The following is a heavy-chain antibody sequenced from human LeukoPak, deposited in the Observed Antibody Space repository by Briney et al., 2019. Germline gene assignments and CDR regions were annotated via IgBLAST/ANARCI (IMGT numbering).Heavy chain of an antibody. J-gene: IGHJ4*02. CDR1: GSTFSSYG. D-gene: IGHD3-22*01. CDR2: ISSSSSTI. V-gene: IGHV3-48*01. Sequence: GGSLRLSCAASGSTFSSYGMNWVRQAPGEGLEWISYISSSSSTIYYADSVKGRFTISRDNAKNSLYLQMNSLRAEDTAVYYCARSVITFDYWGQGTLVTVSS. CDR3: ARSVITFDY.